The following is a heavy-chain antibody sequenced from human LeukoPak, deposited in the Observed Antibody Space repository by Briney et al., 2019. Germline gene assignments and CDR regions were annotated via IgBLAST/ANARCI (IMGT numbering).Heavy chain of an antibody. Sequence: ASVKVSCKASGYTFTDYYMHWLRQAPGQGLEWMGWINPNRGDTEYGQKFQGRVTMTRDTSINTAYMELSRLRSDDTAVYYCAPSGGATSGFYMCYFDYWGQGTLVTVSS. CDR1: GYTFTDYY. J-gene: IGHJ4*02. D-gene: IGHD1-26*01. CDR3: APSGGATSGFYMCYFDY. V-gene: IGHV1-2*02. CDR2: INPNRGDT.